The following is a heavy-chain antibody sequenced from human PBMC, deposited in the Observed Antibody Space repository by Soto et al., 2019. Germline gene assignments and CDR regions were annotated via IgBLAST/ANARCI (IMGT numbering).Heavy chain of an antibody. CDR2: IIPILGIA. D-gene: IGHD6-6*01. J-gene: IGHJ6*02. CDR1: GGTFSSYT. Sequence: SVKVSCKASGGTFSSYTISWVRQAPGQGLEWMGRIIPILGIANYAQKFQGRVTITADKSTSTAYMELSSLRSEDTAVYYCARGSRLARLYYYYGMDFWGQGTTVTAP. CDR3: ARGSRLARLYYYYGMDF. V-gene: IGHV1-69*02.